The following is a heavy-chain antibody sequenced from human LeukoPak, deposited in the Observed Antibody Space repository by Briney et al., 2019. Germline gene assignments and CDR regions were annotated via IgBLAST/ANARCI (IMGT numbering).Heavy chain of an antibody. V-gene: IGHV1-69*13. CDR1: GGTFSSYA. Sequence: SVKVSCKASGGTFSSYAISWVRQAPGQGLEWMGGIIPIFGTANYAQKFQGRVTTTADESTSTAYMELSSLRSEDTAVYYCASIAVPASAVYYYGMDVWGQGTTVTVSS. J-gene: IGHJ6*02. CDR2: IIPIFGTA. CDR3: ASIAVPASAVYYYGMDV. D-gene: IGHD6-13*01.